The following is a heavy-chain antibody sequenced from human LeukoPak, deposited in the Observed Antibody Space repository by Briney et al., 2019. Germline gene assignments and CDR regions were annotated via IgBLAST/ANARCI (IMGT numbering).Heavy chain of an antibody. CDR1: GSTFTSYY. Sequence: ASVKVSCKASGSTFTSYYMHWVRQAPGQGLEWMGIINPSGGSTSYAQKFQGRVAMTRDTSTSTVYMELSSLRSEDTAVYYCARPGIAASHFDYWGQGTLVTVSS. J-gene: IGHJ4*02. V-gene: IGHV1-46*01. D-gene: IGHD6-13*01. CDR2: INPSGGST. CDR3: ARPGIAASHFDY.